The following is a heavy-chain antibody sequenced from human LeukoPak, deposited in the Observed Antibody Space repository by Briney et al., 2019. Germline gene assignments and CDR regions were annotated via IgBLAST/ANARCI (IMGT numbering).Heavy chain of an antibody. J-gene: IGHJ5*02. V-gene: IGHV3-66*01. CDR1: GFTFSNYA. Sequence: PGGSLRLSCAATGFTFSNYAMSWVRQAPGKGLEWVSVIYSGGSTYYADSVKGRFTISRDNSKNTLYLQMNSLRAEDTAVYYCARDRAGATTLMWFDPWGQGTLVTVSS. CDR2: IYSGGST. D-gene: IGHD1-26*01. CDR3: ARDRAGATTLMWFDP.